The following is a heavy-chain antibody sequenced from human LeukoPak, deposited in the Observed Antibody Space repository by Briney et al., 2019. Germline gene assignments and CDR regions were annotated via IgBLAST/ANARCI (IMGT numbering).Heavy chain of an antibody. CDR1: GFTFDDYA. CDR2: IRYDGSNK. V-gene: IGHV3-30*02. Sequence: GGSLRLSCAASGFTFDDYAMHWVRQAPGKGLEWVAFIRYDGSNKYYADSVKGRFTISRDNSKNTLYLQMNSLRAEDTAVYYCAKDRSIYRPGYFDYWGQGTLVTVSS. CDR3: AKDRSIYRPGYFDY. J-gene: IGHJ4*02. D-gene: IGHD5/OR15-5a*01.